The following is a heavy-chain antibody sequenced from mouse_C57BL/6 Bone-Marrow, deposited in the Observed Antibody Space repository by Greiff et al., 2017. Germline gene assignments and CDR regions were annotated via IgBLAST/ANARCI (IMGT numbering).Heavy chain of an antibody. CDR2: IDPENGDT. V-gene: IGHV14-4*01. CDR3: TSYYYGGGYGY. D-gene: IGHD1-1*01. Sequence: VQLKGSGAELVRPGASVKLSCTASGFNIKDDYMHWVKQRPEQGLEWIGWIDPENGDTEYASKFQGKATITADTSSNTAYLQLSSLTSEDTAVYYCTSYYYGGGYGYWGQGTTLTVSS. J-gene: IGHJ2*01. CDR1: GFNIKDDY.